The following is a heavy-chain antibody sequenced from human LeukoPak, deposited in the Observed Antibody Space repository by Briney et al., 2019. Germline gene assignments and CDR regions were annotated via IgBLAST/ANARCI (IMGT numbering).Heavy chain of an antibody. J-gene: IGHJ4*02. CDR2: IKQDGSEK. Sequence: PGGSLRLSRAASGFTFSSYWMSWVRQAPGKGLEWVANIKQDGSEKYYVDSVKGRFTISRDNAKNSLYLQMNSLRAEDTAVYYCARGNTMVRGVRMGSYFDYWGQGTLVTVSS. V-gene: IGHV3-7*01. CDR3: ARGNTMVRGVRMGSYFDY. CDR1: GFTFSSYW. D-gene: IGHD3-10*01.